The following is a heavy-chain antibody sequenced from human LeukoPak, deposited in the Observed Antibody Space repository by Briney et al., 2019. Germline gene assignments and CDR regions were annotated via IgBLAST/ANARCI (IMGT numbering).Heavy chain of an antibody. Sequence: GIGEINHSGSTNYNPSLKSRVTISVDTSKNQFSLKLSSVTAADTAVYYCARGPPYDAFDIWGQGTMVTVSS. CDR2: INHSGST. J-gene: IGHJ3*02. V-gene: IGHV4-34*01. CDR3: ARGPPYDAFDI.